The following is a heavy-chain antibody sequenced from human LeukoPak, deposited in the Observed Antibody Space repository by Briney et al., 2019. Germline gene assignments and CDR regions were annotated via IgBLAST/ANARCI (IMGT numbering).Heavy chain of an antibody. CDR3: ARPRISYSSGWYRGDKDLPDDY. J-gene: IGHJ4*02. V-gene: IGHV4-39*01. Sequence: SETLSLTCTVSGGSISSSSYYWGWIRQPPGKGLEWIGSIYYSGSTYYNPSLKSRVTISVDTSKNQFSLKLSSVTAAGTAVYYCARPRISYSSGWYRGDKDLPDDYWGQGTLVTVSS. CDR2: IYYSGST. CDR1: GGSISSSSYY. D-gene: IGHD6-19*01.